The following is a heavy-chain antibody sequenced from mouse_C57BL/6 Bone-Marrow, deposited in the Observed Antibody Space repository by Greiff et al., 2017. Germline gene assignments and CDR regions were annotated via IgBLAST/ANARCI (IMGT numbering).Heavy chain of an antibody. V-gene: IGHV14-2*01. J-gene: IGHJ3*01. D-gene: IGHD6-1*01. CDR1: GFNIKDYY. CDR2: IDPEDGET. Sequence: VHVKQSGAELVKPGASVKLSCTASGFNIKDYYMHWVKQRTEQGLEWIGRIDPEDGETKDAPKFQGKATITADTSSNTAYLQLSSLTSEDTAVYYCARCLFAYWGQGTLVTVSA. CDR3: ARCLFAY.